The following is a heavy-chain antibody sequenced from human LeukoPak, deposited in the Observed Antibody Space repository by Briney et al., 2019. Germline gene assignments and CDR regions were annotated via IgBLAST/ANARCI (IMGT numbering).Heavy chain of an antibody. CDR2: ISTSGSST. Sequence: GGSLRLSCAASGFTFSSYEMNWVRQPPGKGLEWVSYISTSGSSTYYADSVKGRFTISRDNAKNSLYLQMNSLRAEDTAVYYCAREYTAVAGYGVDYWGQGTLVTVSS. CDR3: AREYTAVAGYGVDY. CDR1: GFTFSSYE. J-gene: IGHJ4*02. D-gene: IGHD6-19*01. V-gene: IGHV3-48*03.